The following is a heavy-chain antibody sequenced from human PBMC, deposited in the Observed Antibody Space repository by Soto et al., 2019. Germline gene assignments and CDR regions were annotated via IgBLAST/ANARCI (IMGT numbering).Heavy chain of an antibody. V-gene: IGHV5-51*01. CDR1: GYLFATYW. Sequence: GESLKISCKGSGYLFATYWIGWVRQIPGKGLEWMGSIYPGDSDTRYSPSFQGQVTISADKSISTASLQWNSLKASDTAIYYCSRPSNGYDQHWGQGTLVTVSS. J-gene: IGHJ1*01. D-gene: IGHD5-18*01. CDR2: IYPGDSDT. CDR3: SRPSNGYDQH.